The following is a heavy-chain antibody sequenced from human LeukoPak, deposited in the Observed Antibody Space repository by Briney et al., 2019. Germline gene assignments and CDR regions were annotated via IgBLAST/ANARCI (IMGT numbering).Heavy chain of an antibody. J-gene: IGHJ4*02. CDR3: ARDLSAISILVIDY. CDR1: GFTFSSYA. Sequence: GGSLRLSCAASGFTFSSYAMSWVRQAPGKGLEWVSAISGSGGSTYYADSVKGRFTISRDNAKNSLYLQLNSLRAEDTAVYYCARDLSAISILVIDYWGQGTLVTVSS. V-gene: IGHV3-23*01. CDR2: ISGSGGST. D-gene: IGHD2-21*01.